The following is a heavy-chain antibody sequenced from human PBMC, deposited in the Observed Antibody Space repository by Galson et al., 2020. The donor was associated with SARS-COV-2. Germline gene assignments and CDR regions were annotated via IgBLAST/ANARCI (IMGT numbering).Heavy chain of an antibody. Sequence: GGSLRLSCAASGFTFSSYSMNWVRQAPGKGLEWVSSISSSSSYIYYADSVKGRFTISRDNAKNSLYLQMNSLRAEDTAVYYCARYIAAAEGDYYYYMGGWGKGTTVTISS. D-gene: IGHD6-13*01. CDR3: ARYIAAAEGDYYYYMGG. CDR1: GFTFSSYS. CDR2: ISSSSSYI. J-gene: IGHJ6*03. V-gene: IGHV3-21*01.